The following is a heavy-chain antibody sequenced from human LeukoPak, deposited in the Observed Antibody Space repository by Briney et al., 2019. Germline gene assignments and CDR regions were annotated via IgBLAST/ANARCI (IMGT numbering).Heavy chain of an antibody. CDR3: ARLGYYYDSSGYPLPNYFDY. CDR2: IYYSGST. Sequence: SETLSLTCTVSGDSVSSDSYYWSWIRQPPGKGLEWIAYIYYSGSTKYNPSLKSRVTITVDTSKNQFSLKLSSVTAADTAVYYCARLGYYYDSSGYPLPNYFDYWGQGTLVTVSS. CDR1: GDSVSSDSYY. V-gene: IGHV4-61*01. D-gene: IGHD3-22*01. J-gene: IGHJ4*02.